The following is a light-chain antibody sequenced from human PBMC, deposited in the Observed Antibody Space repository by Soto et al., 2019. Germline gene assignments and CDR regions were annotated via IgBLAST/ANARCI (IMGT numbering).Light chain of an antibody. CDR3: QQYYRAPRT. CDR2: WAS. Sequence: DIVMTQSPDSLAVSLGEMATINCTSGRSLFYSPHNKSYLAWYQQKVGQPPQMLIYWASTRESGVPDRFHGSGSGTDFTLTISSLQADDVSVYYCQQYYRAPRTFDQGTKVE. J-gene: IGKJ2*01. V-gene: IGKV4-1*01. CDR1: RSLFYSPHNKSY.